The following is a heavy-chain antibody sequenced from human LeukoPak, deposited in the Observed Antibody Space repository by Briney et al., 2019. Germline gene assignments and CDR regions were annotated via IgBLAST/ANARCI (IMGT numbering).Heavy chain of an antibody. CDR2: ISPIFGTE. CDR1: GGTFSSYA. D-gene: IGHD3-9*01. V-gene: IGHV1-69*13. J-gene: IGHJ4*02. CDR3: ARAKTVLRYFDWLYPDY. Sequence: ASVKVSCKASGGTFSSYAIRWGRQAPGQGLDGRGGISPIFGTENYAQKFQGRVTITADESTSTGYMELSSLRSEDTAVYYCARAKTVLRYFDWLYPDYWGQGTLVTVSS.